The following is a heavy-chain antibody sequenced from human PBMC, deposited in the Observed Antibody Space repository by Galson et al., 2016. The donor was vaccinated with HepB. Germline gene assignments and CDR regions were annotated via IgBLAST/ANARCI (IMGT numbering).Heavy chain of an antibody. D-gene: IGHD3-3*01. CDR1: GFSFSHAW. CDR2: IKSKTDGGTT. J-gene: IGHJ5*02. V-gene: IGHV3-15*07. Sequence: SLRLSCAASGFSFSHAWMHWVRQAPGKGLEWVGRIKSKTDGGTTDYAAPVKGRFAISRDNSKDPLYLQMTRLKTEDTGVYYCTVAASYDFWSGYYMLDPWGQGTLVTVSS. CDR3: TVAASYDFWSGYYMLDP.